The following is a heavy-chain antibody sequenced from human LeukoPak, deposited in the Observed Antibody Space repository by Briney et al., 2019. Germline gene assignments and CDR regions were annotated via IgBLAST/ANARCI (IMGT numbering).Heavy chain of an antibody. CDR2: IGTAGEI. D-gene: IGHD6-19*01. J-gene: IGHJ6*03. CDR1: GFTFSSYD. CDR3: ARAVSSGWHFLYYYYYMDV. Sequence: PGGSLRLSCAASGFTFSSYDIHWVRQATGKGLEWVSGIGTAGEIYYPGSVKGRFTISRENAKNSLYLQMNSLRAEDTAVYYCARAVSSGWHFLYYYYYMDVWGKGATVTVSS. V-gene: IGHV3-13*01.